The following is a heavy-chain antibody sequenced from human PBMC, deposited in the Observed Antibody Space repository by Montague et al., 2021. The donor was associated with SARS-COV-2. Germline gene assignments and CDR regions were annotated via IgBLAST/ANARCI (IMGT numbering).Heavy chain of an antibody. D-gene: IGHD3-16*01. CDR2: FDHSGGT. CDR1: GGSISGHY. J-gene: IGHJ2*01. V-gene: IGHV4-59*11. Sequence: SETLSLTCSVSGGSISGHYWSWIRQPPGKGLEWIGNFDHSGGTKYNPSLKSRATISVDTSKNQFALTLHSVTAADTAVYYCAREFRIELWQTNWYFGLWGRGTTVTVSS. CDR3: AREFRIELWQTNWYFGL.